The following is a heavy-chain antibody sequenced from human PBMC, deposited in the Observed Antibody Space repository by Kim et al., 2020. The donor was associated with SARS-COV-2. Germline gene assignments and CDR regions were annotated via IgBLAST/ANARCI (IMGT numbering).Heavy chain of an antibody. J-gene: IGHJ3*02. Sequence: SETLSLTCTVSGGSISSYDWSWIRQPPGKGLEWIGYIYYSGSTNYNPSLKSRVTISVDTAKNQFSLKLSPVTAADTAVYYCSSHGYCSSTSCYMVEFGAFDIWGQGTLVTVSS. V-gene: IGHV4-59*08. CDR2: IYYSGST. CDR3: SSHGYCSSTSCYMVEFGAFDI. CDR1: GGSISSYD. D-gene: IGHD2-2*03.